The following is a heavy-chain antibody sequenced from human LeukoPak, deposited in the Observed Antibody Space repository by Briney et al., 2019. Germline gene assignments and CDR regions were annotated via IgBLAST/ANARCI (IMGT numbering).Heavy chain of an antibody. J-gene: IGHJ3*02. CDR1: GITVSSNY. V-gene: IGHV3-53*01. Sequence: GGSLRLSCAASGITVSSNYMSWVRQAPGKGLEWVSGIYSGGSTYYADSVKGRFTISRDNSKNTLYLQMNSLRVEDTAVYYCAREIYCSASSCTGGVFDIWGQGTMVTVSS. CDR2: IYSGGST. D-gene: IGHD2-15*01. CDR3: AREIYCSASSCTGGVFDI.